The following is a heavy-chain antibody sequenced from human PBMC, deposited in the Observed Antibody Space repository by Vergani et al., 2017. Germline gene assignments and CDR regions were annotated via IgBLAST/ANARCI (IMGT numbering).Heavy chain of an antibody. CDR3: ASGGQGLWLNVFDY. J-gene: IGHJ4*02. CDR1: GFSFRTFS. V-gene: IGHV3-74*03. D-gene: IGHD5-18*01. CDR2: ISPDGRTT. Sequence: DVDLVESGGGFVQPGGSRRLSCAASGFSFRTFSMFWVRQPPGKGLAWVSKISPDGRTTEYADSVRGRFTISRDNANSMLYLQMNSLRAEDTALYYCASGGQGLWLNVFDYWGQGTLVTVSS.